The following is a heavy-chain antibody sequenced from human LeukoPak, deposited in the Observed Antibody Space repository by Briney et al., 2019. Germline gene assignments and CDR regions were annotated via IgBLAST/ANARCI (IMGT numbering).Heavy chain of an antibody. CDR3: ARDYGGNSEIQH. J-gene: IGHJ1*01. V-gene: IGHV4-30-4*01. Sequence: SETLSLTCTVSGGSISSGDYYWSWIRQPPGKGLEWIGYIYYSGSTYYNPSLKSRVTISVDTSKNQFSLKLSSVTAADTTVYYCARDYGGNSEIQHWGQGTLVTVSS. CDR1: GGSISSGDYY. CDR2: IYYSGST. D-gene: IGHD4-23*01.